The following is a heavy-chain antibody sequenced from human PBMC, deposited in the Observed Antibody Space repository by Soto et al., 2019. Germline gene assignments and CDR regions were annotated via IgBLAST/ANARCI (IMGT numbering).Heavy chain of an antibody. D-gene: IGHD6-13*01. CDR3: AKDMAQQLVDDAFDI. CDR1: GFTFDDYA. J-gene: IGHJ3*02. Sequence: GGSLRLSCAASGFTFDDYAMHWVRQAPGKGLEWVSGISWNSGSIGYADSVKGRFTISRDNAKNSLYLQMNSLRAEDTALYYCAKDMAQQLVDDAFDIWGQGTMVTVSS. V-gene: IGHV3-9*01. CDR2: ISWNSGSI.